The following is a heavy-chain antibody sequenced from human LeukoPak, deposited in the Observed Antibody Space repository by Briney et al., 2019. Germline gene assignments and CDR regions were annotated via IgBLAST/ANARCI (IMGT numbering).Heavy chain of an antibody. Sequence: SQTLSLTRTVSGGSISSGGYYWSWIRQHPGKGLEWIGYIYYSGSTYYNPSLKSRVTISVDTSKNQFSLKLSSVTAADTAVYYCANSKGAYYYDSSGYLYYYYGMDVWGQGTTVTVSS. CDR1: GGSISSGGYY. V-gene: IGHV4-31*03. D-gene: IGHD3-22*01. CDR2: IYYSGST. CDR3: ANSKGAYYYDSSGYLYYYYGMDV. J-gene: IGHJ6*02.